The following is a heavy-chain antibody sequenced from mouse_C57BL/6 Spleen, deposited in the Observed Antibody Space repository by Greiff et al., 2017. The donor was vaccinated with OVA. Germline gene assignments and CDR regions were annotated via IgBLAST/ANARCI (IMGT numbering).Heavy chain of an antibody. CDR2: INPYNGGT. V-gene: IGHV1-19*01. CDR3: ARKTTVVAPRDY. Sequence: EVQLQQSGPVLVKPGASVKMSCKASGYTFTDYYMNWVKQSHGKSLEWIGVINPYNGGTSYNQKFKGKATLTVDKSSSTAYMELNSLTSEDSAVYYCARKTTVVAPRDYWGQGTTLTVSS. D-gene: IGHD1-1*01. CDR1: GYTFTDYY. J-gene: IGHJ2*01.